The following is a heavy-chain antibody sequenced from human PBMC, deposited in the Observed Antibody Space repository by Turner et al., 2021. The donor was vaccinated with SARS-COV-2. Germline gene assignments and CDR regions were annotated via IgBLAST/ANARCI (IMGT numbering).Heavy chain of an antibody. CDR3: ARYIRGDGAALAFDI. D-gene: IGHD1-26*01. CDR2: ISAYNGNT. Sequence: QVQLVQSGAEVKKPGASVKVSCKASGYTFTSSGISWVRQAPGQGLEWMGWISAYNGNTNDAQKLQGRVTMTTDTSTSTAYMELRSLRSDDTALYYCARYIRGDGAALAFDIWGQGTMVTIPS. CDR1: GYTFTSSG. J-gene: IGHJ3*02. V-gene: IGHV1-18*04.